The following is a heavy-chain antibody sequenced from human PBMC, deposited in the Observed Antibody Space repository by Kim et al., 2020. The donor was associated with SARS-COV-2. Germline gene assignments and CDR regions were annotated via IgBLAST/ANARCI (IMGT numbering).Heavy chain of an antibody. D-gene: IGHD2-15*01. CDR3: ASRSRYCSGGSCHLFDY. Sequence: ASVKVSCKASGYTFTSYGISWVRQAPGQGLEWMGWISAYNGNTNYAQKLQGRVTMTTDTSTSTAYMELRSLRSDDTAVYYCASRSRYCSGGSCHLFDYWGQGTLVTVSS. CDR2: ISAYNGNT. J-gene: IGHJ4*02. V-gene: IGHV1-18*01. CDR1: GYTFTSYG.